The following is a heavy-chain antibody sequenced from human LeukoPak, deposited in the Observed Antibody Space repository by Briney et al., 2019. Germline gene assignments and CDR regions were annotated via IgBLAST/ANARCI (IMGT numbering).Heavy chain of an antibody. Sequence: GGSLRLSCAASGVTVSDNYMSWVRQAPGKGLEWVSVIHSGGNTYYADSVKGRFIISRDKSKNTLYLQMNSLRAEDTAVYYCARDYFGPWGQGTLVTVSS. CDR2: IHSGGNT. CDR3: ARDYFGP. V-gene: IGHV3-66*01. CDR1: GVTVSDNY. D-gene: IGHD3-9*01. J-gene: IGHJ5*02.